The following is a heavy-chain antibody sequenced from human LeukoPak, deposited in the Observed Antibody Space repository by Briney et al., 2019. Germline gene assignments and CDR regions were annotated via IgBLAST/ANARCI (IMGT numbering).Heavy chain of an antibody. V-gene: IGHV4-34*01. J-gene: IGHJ4*02. Sequence: GSLRLSCAASGFTFSSYSMNWARQPPGKGLEWIGEINHSGSTNYNPSLKSRVTISVDTSKNQFSLKLSSVTAADTAVYYCARGLSTVLRYFDWLPYYFDYWGQGTLATVSS. CDR3: ARGLSTVLRYFDWLPYYFDY. D-gene: IGHD3-9*01. CDR2: INHSGST. CDR1: GFTFSSYS.